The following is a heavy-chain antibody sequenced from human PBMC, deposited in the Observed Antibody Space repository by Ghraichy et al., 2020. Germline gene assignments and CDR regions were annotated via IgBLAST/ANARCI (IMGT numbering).Heavy chain of an antibody. D-gene: IGHD2-15*01. J-gene: IGHJ3*02. CDR2: IYYSGST. CDR3: ARGYCSGGSCFDAFDI. CDR1: GGSISSYY. Sequence: SETLSLTCTVSGGSISSYYWSWIRQPPGKGLEWIGYIYYSGSTNYNPSLKSRVTISVDTSKNQFSLKLSSVTAADTAVYYCARGYCSGGSCFDAFDIWGQGTMVTVSS. V-gene: IGHV4-59*08.